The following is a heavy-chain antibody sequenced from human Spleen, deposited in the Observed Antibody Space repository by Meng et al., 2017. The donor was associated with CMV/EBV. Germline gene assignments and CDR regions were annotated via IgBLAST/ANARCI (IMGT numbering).Heavy chain of an antibody. CDR3: AKDRSSSSVLAYFQH. Sequence: GGSLRLSCAASGFTFDDHAMHWVRQAPGKGREWVSRLSWNSGIIDYADSVRVRFTISRDNARNYLYLQMNNLRVEDTALYYCAKDRSSSSVLAYFQHWGQGILVTVSS. J-gene: IGHJ1*01. CDR1: GFTFDDHA. D-gene: IGHD6-6*01. V-gene: IGHV3-9*01. CDR2: LSWNSGII.